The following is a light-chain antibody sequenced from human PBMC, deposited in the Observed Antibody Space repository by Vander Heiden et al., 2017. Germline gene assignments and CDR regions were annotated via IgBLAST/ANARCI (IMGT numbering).Light chain of an antibody. CDR2: EGD. CDR1: SIDAGDSNL. J-gene: IGLJ3*02. V-gene: IGLV2-23*01. Sequence: QSAVTQPTSVSGSPGQSITISCTGTSIDAGDSNLVLCYQPHPGKAPKLMIYEGDKRPSGVSNRFSGSKSGNTASLTISGLQADDGADYYCCSFTDTSTLLFGGGTTLTVL. CDR3: CSFTDTSTLL.